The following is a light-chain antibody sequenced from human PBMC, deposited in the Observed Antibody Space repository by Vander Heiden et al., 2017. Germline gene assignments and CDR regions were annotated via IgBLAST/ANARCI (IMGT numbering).Light chain of an antibody. V-gene: IGKV3-11*01. CDR1: QSVSSY. CDR2: DAS. Sequence: EIVLTQSPATLSLSPGERATFSCRASQSVSSYLAWYQQKPGQAPRLLIYDASNSATRIPARFSGSGSGTDFTLTISSLDPEDFAVYYCQQRSNWPYTFGQRTKLEIK. CDR3: QQRSNWPYT. J-gene: IGKJ2*01.